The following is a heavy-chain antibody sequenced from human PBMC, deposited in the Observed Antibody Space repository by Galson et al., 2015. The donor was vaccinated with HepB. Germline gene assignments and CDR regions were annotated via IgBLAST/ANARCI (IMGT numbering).Heavy chain of an antibody. J-gene: IGHJ4*02. CDR3: AHSPSGYSSGWSNY. V-gene: IGHV2-5*02. CDR2: IYWDDDK. D-gene: IGHD6-19*01. CDR1: GFSLSTSGVG. Sequence: PALVKPTQTLTLTCTFSGFSLSTSGVGVGWIRQPPGKALEWLALIYWDDDKRYSPSLKSRLTITKDTSKNQVVLTMTNMDPVDTATYYCAHSPSGYSSGWSNYWGQGTLVTVSS.